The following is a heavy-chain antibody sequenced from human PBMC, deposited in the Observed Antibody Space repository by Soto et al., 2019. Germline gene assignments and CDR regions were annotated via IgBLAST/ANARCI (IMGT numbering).Heavy chain of an antibody. V-gene: IGHV3-7*03. CDR1: GLTFSTYW. Sequence: GGSLRLSCAASGLTFSTYWMTWVRQAPGKGLEWVATIKEDGTRQHYVDSVKGRFTISRDNAKSSMYLQMNNLRTEDTALYYCVSLVSTVNWGQGTLVTVSS. D-gene: IGHD2-21*01. CDR2: IKEDGTRQ. CDR3: VSLVSTVN. J-gene: IGHJ4*02.